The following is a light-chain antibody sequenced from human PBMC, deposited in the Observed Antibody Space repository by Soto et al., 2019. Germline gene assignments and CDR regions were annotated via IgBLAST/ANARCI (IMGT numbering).Light chain of an antibody. J-gene: IGKJ2*01. CDR2: GAS. Sequence: EIVMTQSPATLSVSPGERATLSCRASQSVSRNLAWYQQKPGQAPRLLIYGASTRATGIPARFSGSGSGTEFTLTISSLQSEDFAVYYCQQYNSWPPFTFGQGPKLEIK. V-gene: IGKV3-15*01. CDR3: QQYNSWPPFT. CDR1: QSVSRN.